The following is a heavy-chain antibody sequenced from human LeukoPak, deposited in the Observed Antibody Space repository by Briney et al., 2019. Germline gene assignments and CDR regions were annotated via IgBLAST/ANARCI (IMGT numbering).Heavy chain of an antibody. CDR2: IYHSGST. D-gene: IGHD1-26*01. CDR1: GGSISNNNW. Sequence: SGTLSLTCTISGGSISNNNWWSWVRQPPGKGLEWIGEIYHSGSTNYNPSLKSRVTMSVDKSKNQFSLNLSSVTAADTAVYYCARHVGATSRWGQADYWGQGTLVTVSS. CDR3: ARHVGATSRWGQADY. V-gene: IGHV4-4*02. J-gene: IGHJ4*02.